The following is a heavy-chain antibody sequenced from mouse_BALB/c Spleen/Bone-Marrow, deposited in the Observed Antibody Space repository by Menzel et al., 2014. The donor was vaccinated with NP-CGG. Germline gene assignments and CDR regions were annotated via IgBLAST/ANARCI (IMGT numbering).Heavy chain of an antibody. D-gene: IGHD1-1*01. V-gene: IGHV3-1*02. CDR2: IHYSGST. Sequence: EVKLVESGPDLVKPSQSLSLTCTVTGYSITSGYSWHWIRQFPGNKLELMGYIHYSGSTYYNPSLKSRISTTRDTSKNQFILQLNSVTTEDTATCYCARRGSSSYWYFDVWGAGTTVTVSS. CDR1: GYSITSGYS. CDR3: ARRGSSSYWYFDV. J-gene: IGHJ1*01.